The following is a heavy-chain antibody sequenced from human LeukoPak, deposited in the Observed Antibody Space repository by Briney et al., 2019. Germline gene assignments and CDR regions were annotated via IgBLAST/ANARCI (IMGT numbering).Heavy chain of an antibody. D-gene: IGHD4-17*01. Sequence: SETLSLTCTVSGGSISSYYWSWTRQPPGKGLEWIGYIYYSGSTNYNPSLKSRVTISVDTSKNQFSLKLSSVTAADTAVYYCARQRDYGDYRLDYWGQGTLVTVSS. CDR2: IYYSGST. V-gene: IGHV4-59*08. CDR3: ARQRDYGDYRLDY. CDR1: GGSISSYY. J-gene: IGHJ4*02.